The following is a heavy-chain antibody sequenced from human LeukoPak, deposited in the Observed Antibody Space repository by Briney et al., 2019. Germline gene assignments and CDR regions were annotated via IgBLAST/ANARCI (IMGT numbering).Heavy chain of an antibody. CDR1: GGTFSSYA. Sequence: SVKVSCKASGGTFSSYAINWVRQAPGQGPEWMGGIIPIFGRANYAQKFQGRVTMTTDESTSTAYMELSSLRSADTAMYYCARVFARSGEISGSYFYYWGQGTLVTVSS. J-gene: IGHJ4*02. CDR3: ARVFARSGEISGSYFYY. V-gene: IGHV1-69*05. D-gene: IGHD1-26*01. CDR2: IIPIFGRA.